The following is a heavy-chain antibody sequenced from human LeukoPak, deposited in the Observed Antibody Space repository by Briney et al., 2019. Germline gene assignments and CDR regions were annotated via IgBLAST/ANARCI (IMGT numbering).Heavy chain of an antibody. V-gene: IGHV1-46*01. CDR2: INPSGCST. Sequence: ASVKVSCMASGYTFTSYYMHWVRQAPGQGLEWMGIINPSGCSTSYAQKFQGRVTMTRDTSKSTVYMELSSLRSEDTAVYYCARVPRDSSGYYGYFDYWGQGTLVTVSS. J-gene: IGHJ4*02. CDR1: GYTFTSYY. D-gene: IGHD3-22*01. CDR3: ARVPRDSSGYYGYFDY.